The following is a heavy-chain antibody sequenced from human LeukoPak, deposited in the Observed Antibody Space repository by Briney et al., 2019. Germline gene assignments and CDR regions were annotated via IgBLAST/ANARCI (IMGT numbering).Heavy chain of an antibody. D-gene: IGHD4/OR15-4a*01. CDR1: GFTFSIYA. CDR3: ARSGLSRFDY. V-gene: IGHV3-23*01. J-gene: IGHJ4*02. Sequence: GGSLRLSCAASGFTFSIYAMSWVRQAPGKGLEWVSAFSGSGGSTYYADSVKGRFTISRDNSKNALYLQMNSLRAEDTAVYYCARSGLSRFDYWGQGTLVTVSS. CDR2: FSGSGGST.